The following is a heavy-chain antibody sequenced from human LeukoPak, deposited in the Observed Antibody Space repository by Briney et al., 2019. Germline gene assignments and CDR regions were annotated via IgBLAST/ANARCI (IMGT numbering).Heavy chain of an antibody. J-gene: IGHJ6*03. CDR1: GYSISSGYY. Sequence: SETESLTCSVSGYSISSGYYWDGIRQPPGKGLEWIASIYHSGKSYYNPSLESRVTISVDTSKNQFSLKLSSVTAADTAVYYCARHKDYYYSYMDVWGKGTTVTISS. V-gene: IGHV4-38-2*02. CDR2: IYHSGKS. CDR3: ARHKDYYYSYMDV.